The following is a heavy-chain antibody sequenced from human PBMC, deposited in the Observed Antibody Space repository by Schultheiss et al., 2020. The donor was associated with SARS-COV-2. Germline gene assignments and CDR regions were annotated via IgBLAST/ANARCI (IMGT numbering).Heavy chain of an antibody. J-gene: IGHJ6*02. Sequence: GSLRLSCAASGFTFSSYSMNWVRQAPGKGLEWIGYIYYSGSTNYNPSLKSRVTISVDTSKNQFSLKLSSVTAADTAVYYCARSPYCGGDCYSDYYYYYGMDVWGQGTTVTVSS. CDR3: ARSPYCGGDCYSDYYYYYGMDV. V-gene: IGHV4-59*08. D-gene: IGHD2-21*02. CDR1: GFTFSSYS. CDR2: IYYSGST.